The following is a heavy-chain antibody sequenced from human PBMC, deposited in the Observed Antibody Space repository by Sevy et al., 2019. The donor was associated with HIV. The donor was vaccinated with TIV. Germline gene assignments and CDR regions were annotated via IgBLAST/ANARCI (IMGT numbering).Heavy chain of an antibody. CDR2: IYYSGST. Sequence: SETLSLTCTVSGGSISSSSYYWGWIRQPPGKGLEWIGSIYYSGSTYYNPSLKSRVTISVDTSKNQFSLKLSSVTAADTAVYYCARPIVGSCDSSGYYGYYFDYWGQGTLVTVSS. CDR3: ARPIVGSCDSSGYYGYYFDY. CDR1: GGSISSSSYY. V-gene: IGHV4-39*01. D-gene: IGHD3-22*01. J-gene: IGHJ4*02.